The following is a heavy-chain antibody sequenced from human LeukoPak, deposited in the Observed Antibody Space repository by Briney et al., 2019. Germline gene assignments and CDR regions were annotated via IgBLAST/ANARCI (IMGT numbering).Heavy chain of an antibody. CDR2: ISGSGGST. Sequence: GGSLILSCAASGFTFSSYAMSWVRQAPGKVLEWVSAISGSGGSTYYADSVKGRFTISRDNSKNTLYLQMNSLRAEDTAVYYCAPLGVTTWLDYWGQGTLVTVSS. D-gene: IGHD4-17*01. CDR1: GFTFSSYA. V-gene: IGHV3-23*01. CDR3: APLGVTTWLDY. J-gene: IGHJ4*02.